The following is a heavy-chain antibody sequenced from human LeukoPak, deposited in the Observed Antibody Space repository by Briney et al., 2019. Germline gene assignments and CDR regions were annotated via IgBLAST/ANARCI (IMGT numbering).Heavy chain of an antibody. CDR3: ARQALVGATTLFDY. J-gene: IGHJ4*02. CDR2: IYYSGST. V-gene: IGHV4-59*08. D-gene: IGHD1-26*01. Sequence: SETLSLTCTVSGGSISSDYWSWIRQPPGKGLEWIGYIYYSGSTNYNPSLKSRVTISVDTSKNQFSLKLSSVTAADTAVYYCARQALVGATTLFDYWGQGTLVTVSS. CDR1: GGSISSDY.